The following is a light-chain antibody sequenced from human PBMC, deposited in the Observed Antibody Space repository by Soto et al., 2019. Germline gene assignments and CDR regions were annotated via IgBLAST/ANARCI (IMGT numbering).Light chain of an antibody. V-gene: IGKV3-20*01. CDR2: GAS. J-gene: IGKJ5*01. Sequence: EIVLTQSPGTLSLSPGERATLSCRASQSVSNNYLAWYQQKPGQAPRLLIYGASNRATGIPDRFSGSGSGTDFTLTINSLQPEDFATYYCQQAASFPITFGQGTRLEIK. CDR3: QQAASFPIT. CDR1: QSVSNNY.